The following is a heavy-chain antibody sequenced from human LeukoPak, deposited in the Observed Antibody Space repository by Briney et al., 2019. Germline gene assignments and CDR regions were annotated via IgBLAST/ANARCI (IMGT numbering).Heavy chain of an antibody. CDR1: GGSFSGYY. J-gene: IGHJ4*02. Sequence: SETLSLTCAVYGGSFSGYYWSWIRQPPGKGLEWIGEINHSGSTNYNPSLKSRVTISVDTSRNQFSLKLSSVTAADTAVYYCARDVPFDYWGQGTLVTVSS. CDR2: INHSGST. CDR3: ARDVPFDY. V-gene: IGHV4-34*01.